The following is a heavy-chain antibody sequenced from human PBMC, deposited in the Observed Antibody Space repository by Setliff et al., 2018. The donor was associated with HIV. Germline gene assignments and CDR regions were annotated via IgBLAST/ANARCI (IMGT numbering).Heavy chain of an antibody. J-gene: IGHJ6*02. CDR3: TRELNGHTSSHYYFGLDV. D-gene: IGHD6-6*01. Sequence: GGSLRLSCAASEFTFSSYAMHWVRQAAGKGLEWVAVIWYDGSIEYYIDSVKGRFTISRDNAKNSLYLQMNNVRAGDTAVYYCTRELNGHTSSHYYFGLDVWGQGTTVTVSS. CDR2: IWYDGSIE. V-gene: IGHV3-33*08. CDR1: EFTFSSYA.